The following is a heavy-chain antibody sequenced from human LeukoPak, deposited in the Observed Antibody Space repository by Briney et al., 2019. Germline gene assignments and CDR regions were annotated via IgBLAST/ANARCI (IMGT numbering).Heavy chain of an antibody. J-gene: IGHJ4*02. CDR2: ISSSGSTI. V-gene: IGHV3-48*03. D-gene: IGHD3-22*01. CDR1: GFTFSSYE. Sequence: GGSLRLSCAAPGFTFSSYEMNWVRQAPGKGLEWVSYISSSGSTIYYADSVKGRFTISRDNAKNSLYLQMNSLRAEDTALYYCARGTKPDSSGYYFDYWGQGTLVTVSS. CDR3: ARGTKPDSSGYYFDY.